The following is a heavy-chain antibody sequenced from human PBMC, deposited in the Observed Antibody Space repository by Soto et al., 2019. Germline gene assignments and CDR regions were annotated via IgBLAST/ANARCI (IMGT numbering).Heavy chain of an antibody. CDR2: IVVGNGNT. CDR1: GVDFSTSA. D-gene: IGHD6-13*01. Sequence: SVKVSCKASGVDFSTSAVQWVRQARGQRLEWVGWIVVGNGNTNYAQNFQGRVTITRDMSASTAYLELSRLESGDTAVYYCATGQGAAAGTGDLGYWGQGTLVTVSS. J-gene: IGHJ4*02. CDR3: ATGQGAAAGTGDLGY. V-gene: IGHV1-58*01.